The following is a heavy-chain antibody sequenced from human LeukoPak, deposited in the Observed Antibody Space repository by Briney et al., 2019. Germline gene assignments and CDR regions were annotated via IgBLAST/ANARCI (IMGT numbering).Heavy chain of an antibody. D-gene: IGHD3-10*01. V-gene: IGHV3-21*01. CDR2: ISSSGSYI. CDR3: ARVLVYGSGSYYQFDY. CDR1: RFTFSSYS. J-gene: IGHJ4*02. Sequence: GGSLRLSCAASRFTFSSYSMNWVRQAPGKGLEWVSSISSSGSYIYYADSVKGRFTISRDNAKNSLYLQMNSLRAEDTAVYYCARVLVYGSGSYYQFDYWGQGTLVTVSS.